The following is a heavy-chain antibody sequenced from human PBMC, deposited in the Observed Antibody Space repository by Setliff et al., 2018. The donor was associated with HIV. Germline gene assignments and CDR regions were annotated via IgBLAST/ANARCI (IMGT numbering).Heavy chain of an antibody. V-gene: IGHV1-69*06. CDR2: IISIFGTA. D-gene: IGHD2-2*02. CDR1: GGTFSSYA. Sequence: SVKVSCKASGGTFSSYAISWVRQAPGQGLEWMGRIISIFGTANYAQKFQGRVTITADKSTSTAYMELSSLRSEDTAVYYCARDRRPAGINYGYGYLDDWGQGTLVTVSS. CDR3: ARDRRPAGINYGYGYLDD. J-gene: IGHJ4*02.